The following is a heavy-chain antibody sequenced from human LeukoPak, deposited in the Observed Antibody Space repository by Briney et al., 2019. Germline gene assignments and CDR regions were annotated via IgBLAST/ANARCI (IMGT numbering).Heavy chain of an antibody. CDR2: ISGSGGGT. CDR3: AGDPVTDYYYYYGMDV. CDR1: GFTFSSYA. D-gene: IGHD4-17*01. V-gene: IGHV3-23*01. Sequence: QPGGSLRLSCAASGFTFSSYAMSWVRQAPGKGLEWVSAISGSGGGTYYADSVKGRFTISRDNSKNTLYLQMNSLRAEDTAVYYCAGDPVTDYYYYYGMDVWGQGTTVTVSS. J-gene: IGHJ6*02.